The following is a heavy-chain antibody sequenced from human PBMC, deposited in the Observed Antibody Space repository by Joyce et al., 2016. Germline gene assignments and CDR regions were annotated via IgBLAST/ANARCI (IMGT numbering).Heavy chain of an antibody. CDR3: ARDIPGSTNPFDS. J-gene: IGHJ4*02. V-gene: IGHV3-48*04. D-gene: IGHD1-7*01. Sequence: DVQLVESGGGLVQPGGSFRLSCAASGFTFSTYSLNWGRQTPGKGLGWVSYICPSSITIYHAASVEGRFTITRDNAKNSHYLQMNSLRAEDTAVYYCARDIPGSTNPFDSWGQGTLVTVSS. CDR2: ICPSSITI. CDR1: GFTFSTYS.